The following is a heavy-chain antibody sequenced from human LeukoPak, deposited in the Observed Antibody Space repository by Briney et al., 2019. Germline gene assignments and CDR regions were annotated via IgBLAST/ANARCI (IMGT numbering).Heavy chain of an antibody. D-gene: IGHD1-26*01. CDR2: ISGSGGII. V-gene: IGHV3-11*01. CDR1: GFTFSDYY. CDR3: ARGSRNNWFDP. J-gene: IGHJ5*02. Sequence: GGSLRLSCAASGFTFSDYYMSWIRQAPGKGLEWISHISGSGGIIYYADSVKGRFTISRDNAKNSLFLQMNSLRAEDTAVYYCARGSRNNWFDPWGQGTLVTVSS.